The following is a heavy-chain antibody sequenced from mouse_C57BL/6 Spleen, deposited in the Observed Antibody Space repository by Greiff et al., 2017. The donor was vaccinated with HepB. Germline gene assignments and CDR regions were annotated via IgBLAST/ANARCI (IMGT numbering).Heavy chain of an antibody. J-gene: IGHJ1*03. CDR3: AREGDGGYWYFDV. CDR1: GYSITSGYY. Sequence: ESRPGLVKPSQSLSLTCSVTGYSITSGYYWNWIRQFPGNKLEWMGYISYDGSNNYNPSLKNRISITRDTSKNQFFLKLNSVTTEDTATYYCAREGDGGYWYFDVWGTGTTVTVSS. D-gene: IGHD2-3*01. CDR2: ISYDGSN. V-gene: IGHV3-6*01.